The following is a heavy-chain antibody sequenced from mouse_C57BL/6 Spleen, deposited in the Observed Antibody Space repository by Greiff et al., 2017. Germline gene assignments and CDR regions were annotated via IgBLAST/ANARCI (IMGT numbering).Heavy chain of an antibody. CDR3: TRGDIYYYGSPCAY. J-gene: IGHJ3*01. V-gene: IGHV5-9-1*02. CDR2: ISSGGDYI. D-gene: IGHD1-1*01. Sequence: EVKVVESGEGLVKPGGSLKLSCAASGFTFSSYAMSWVRQTPEKRLEWVAYISSGGDYIYYADTVKGRFTISRDNARNTLYLQMSSLKSEDTAMYYCTRGDIYYYGSPCAYWGQGTLVTVSA. CDR1: GFTFSSYA.